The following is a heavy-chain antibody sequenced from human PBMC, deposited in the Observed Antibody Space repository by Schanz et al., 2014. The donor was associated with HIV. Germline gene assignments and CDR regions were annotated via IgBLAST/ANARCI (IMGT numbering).Heavy chain of an antibody. V-gene: IGHV1-8*01. CDR2: MNRNSGHT. J-gene: IGHJ5*02. CDR1: GYTFSSYD. Sequence: QVQLVQSGAEVKKPGASVKVSCKASGYTFSSYDINWVRQATGQGLEWMGWMNRNSGHTGYAQKFQGRVDTTRTTSIRTAYMELRGLTSEDTALYFCARARAKIEGRPVGNWFDPWGQGTLVTVSS. CDR3: ARARAKIEGRPVGNWFDP. D-gene: IGHD6-6*01.